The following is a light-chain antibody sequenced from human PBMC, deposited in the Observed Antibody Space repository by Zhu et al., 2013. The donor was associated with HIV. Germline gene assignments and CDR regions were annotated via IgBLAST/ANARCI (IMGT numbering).Light chain of an antibody. J-gene: IGKJ1*01. CDR2: KAS. Sequence: DIQMTQSPSTLSASVGDRVTITCRASQSVSSWLAWYQQKPGKAPKLLIYKASNLQSGVPSRFSGSGSGTEFTFTISNLQPDDSATYYCQQYDLFWTFGQGTKVEI. CDR1: QSVSSW. V-gene: IGKV1-5*03. CDR3: QQYDLFWT.